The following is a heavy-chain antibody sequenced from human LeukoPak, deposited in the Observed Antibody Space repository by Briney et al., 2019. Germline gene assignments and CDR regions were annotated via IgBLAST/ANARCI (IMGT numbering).Heavy chain of an antibody. V-gene: IGHV3-23*01. Sequence: QTGGSLRLSCAASGFTFSSYAMSWVRQAPGKGLEWVSAISGSGGSTYYADSVKGRFTISRDNSKNTLYLQMNSLRAEDTAVYYCANGLLSGLTWLFIPFDYWGQGTLVTVSS. CDR2: ISGSGGST. CDR3: ANGLLSGLTWLFIPFDY. CDR1: GFTFSSYA. D-gene: IGHD3-9*01. J-gene: IGHJ4*02.